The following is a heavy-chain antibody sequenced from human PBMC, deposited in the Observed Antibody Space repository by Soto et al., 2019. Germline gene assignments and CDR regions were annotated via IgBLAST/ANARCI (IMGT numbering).Heavy chain of an antibody. CDR1: GGSISSSY. V-gene: IGHV4-4*07. D-gene: IGHD2-2*01. CDR3: ARACSSTSCYDVFEY. J-gene: IGHJ4*02. CDR2: IYASGTT. Sequence: SETLALTCTVSGGSISSSYWNWIRQPAGKGLEWIGRIYASGTTNYNHSLKSRVTMSVDTSKNQFSLKLRSVTAADTAVYYCARACSSTSCYDVFEYWGQGNLVTVS.